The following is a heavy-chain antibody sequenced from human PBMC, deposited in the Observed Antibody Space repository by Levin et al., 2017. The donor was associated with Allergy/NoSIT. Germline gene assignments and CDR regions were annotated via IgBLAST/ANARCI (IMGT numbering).Heavy chain of an antibody. D-gene: IGHD2-8*02. CDR3: ARHCTGNTCYYYYYYGLEV. V-gene: IGHV4-39*01. CDR1: GGSISTSTFY. Sequence: SQTLSLTCTFSGGSISTSTFYWAWIRQPPGKGLEWIGSVFYNGSTWYNPSLKSRVTISVDTSKNQFSLKLHSMTAADTAVYFCARHCTGNTCYYYYYYGLEVWGPGSTVTVSS. CDR2: VFYNGST. J-gene: IGHJ6*02.